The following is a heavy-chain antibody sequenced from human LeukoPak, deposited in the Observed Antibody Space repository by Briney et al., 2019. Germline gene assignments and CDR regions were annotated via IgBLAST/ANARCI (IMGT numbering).Heavy chain of an antibody. Sequence: GASVKVSCKASGYTFTSYYMHWVRQAPGQGLEWMGIINPSGGSTSYAQKFQGRVTMTRDMSTSTVYMELSSLRSEDTAVYYCARDPLDCGGDCYPDGMGDIWGQGTMVTVSS. CDR3: ARDPLDCGGDCYPDGMGDI. V-gene: IGHV1-46*01. J-gene: IGHJ3*02. CDR2: INPSGGST. D-gene: IGHD2-21*02. CDR1: GYTFTSYY.